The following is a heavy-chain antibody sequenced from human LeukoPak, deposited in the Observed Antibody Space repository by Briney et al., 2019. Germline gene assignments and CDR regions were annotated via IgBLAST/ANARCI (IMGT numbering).Heavy chain of an antibody. CDR2: IWYDGSNK. J-gene: IGHJ4*02. V-gene: IGHV3-33*01. Sequence: GGSLRLSCAASGFTFSSYGMHWVRQAPGKGLEWVAVIWYDGSNKYYADSVKGRFTISRDNSKNTLYLQMNSLRAEDTAVYCCARTQARSYGGGLDYWGQGTLVTVSS. D-gene: IGHD4-17*01. CDR1: GFTFSSYG. CDR3: ARTQARSYGGGLDY.